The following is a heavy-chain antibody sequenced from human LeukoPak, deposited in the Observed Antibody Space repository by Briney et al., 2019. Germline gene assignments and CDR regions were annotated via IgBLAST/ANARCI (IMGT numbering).Heavy chain of an antibody. V-gene: IGHV3-23*01. CDR2: ISSSGSTI. CDR1: GFTFDDYG. Sequence: PGGSLRLSCAASGFTFDDYGMSWVRQAPGKGLEWVSYISSSGSTIYYADSVKGRFTISRDNSKNTLYLQMNSLRAEDTAVYYCAKLSEQWIQLWKRVDYWGQGTLVTVSS. CDR3: AKLSEQWIQLWKRVDY. J-gene: IGHJ4*02. D-gene: IGHD5-18*01.